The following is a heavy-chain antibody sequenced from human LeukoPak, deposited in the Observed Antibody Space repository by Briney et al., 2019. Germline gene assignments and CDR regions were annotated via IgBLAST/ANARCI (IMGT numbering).Heavy chain of an antibody. J-gene: IGHJ3*02. CDR2: IIPIFGTA. D-gene: IGHD3-22*01. Sequence: ASVKVSCKASGGTFSSYAISWVRQAPGQGLEWMGRIIPIFGTANYAQKLQGRVTITTDESTSTAYMELSSLRSEDTAVYYCARVGDSYYDSSGYPNAFDIWGQGTMVTVSS. CDR3: ARVGDSYYDSSGYPNAFDI. CDR1: GGTFSSYA. V-gene: IGHV1-69*05.